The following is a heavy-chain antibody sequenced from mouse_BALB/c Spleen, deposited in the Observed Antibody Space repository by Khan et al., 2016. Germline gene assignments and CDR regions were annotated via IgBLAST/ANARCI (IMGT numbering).Heavy chain of an antibody. CDR2: INPSTGYT. D-gene: IGHD1-1*01. CDR3: ARWSYYYGSSYGWFAY. V-gene: IGHV1-7*01. CDR1: DYTFTDYW. Sequence: QVQLKQSGAELAKPGASVKMSCKASDYTFTDYWMHWVKQRPGQGLEWIGYINPSTGYTEYNQKFKDKATLTADKSSSTAYMQLSSLTSEDSAVYYCARWSYYYGSSYGWFAYWGQGTLVTVSA. J-gene: IGHJ3*01.